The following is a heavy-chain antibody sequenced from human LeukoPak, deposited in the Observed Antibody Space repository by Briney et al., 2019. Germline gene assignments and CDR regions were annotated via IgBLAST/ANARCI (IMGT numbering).Heavy chain of an antibody. CDR1: GYTFTGYY. CDR3: ARPSQPEWERFDY. V-gene: IGHV1-2*02. D-gene: IGHD1-14*01. J-gene: IGHJ4*02. Sequence: SVKVSCKASGYTFTGYYMHWVRQAPGQGLEWMGWINPNSGGTNYAQKFQGRVTMTRDTSISTAYMELSRLRSDDTAVYYCARPSQPEWERFDYWGQGTLVTVSS. CDR2: INPNSGGT.